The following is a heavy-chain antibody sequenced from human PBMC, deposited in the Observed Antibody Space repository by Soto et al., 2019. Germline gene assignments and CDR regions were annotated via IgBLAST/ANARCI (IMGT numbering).Heavy chain of an antibody. J-gene: IGHJ6*02. CDR1: GFTFTDYA. CDR3: ANFKCSGGSCYPRYYYYGMDV. D-gene: IGHD2-15*01. CDR2: ISASGDST. Sequence: GGSLRLSCAASGFTFTDYAMTWARQSPGKGLEWVSAISASGDSTYYADSVKGRFTISRDNSKNTLYLQMNSLRAEDTAVYYCANFKCSGGSCYPRYYYYGMDVWGQGTTVTVSS. V-gene: IGHV3-23*01.